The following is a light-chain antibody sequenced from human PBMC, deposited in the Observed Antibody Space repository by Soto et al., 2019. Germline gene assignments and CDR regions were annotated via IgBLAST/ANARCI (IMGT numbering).Light chain of an antibody. CDR3: QQRTDMPLWT. Sequence: EIVLTQSPATLSLSPGERATLSCRASQSIGLAIAWYQHKPGQAPSLLMFDASQRATGIPARFRGSGSGTDFTLSISSLEPEDFAVYYCQQRTDMPLWTEGQGTTVDIK. J-gene: IGKJ1*01. V-gene: IGKV3-11*01. CDR2: DAS. CDR1: QSIGLA.